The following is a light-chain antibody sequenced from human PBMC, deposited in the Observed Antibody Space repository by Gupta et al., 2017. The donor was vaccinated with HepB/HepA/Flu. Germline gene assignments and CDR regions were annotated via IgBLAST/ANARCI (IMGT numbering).Light chain of an antibody. Sequence: IQLTQSPSSLSASVGDSVTITCRASQTMNNFLPWYQQKPGEAPKLLIYAASSLQSGVPSRFRGSGSGTDFTLTINSLQPEDFATYYCQQSYSTPLTFGGGTKVEIK. CDR2: AAS. J-gene: IGKJ4*01. V-gene: IGKV1-39*01. CDR3: QQSYSTPLT. CDR1: QTMNNF.